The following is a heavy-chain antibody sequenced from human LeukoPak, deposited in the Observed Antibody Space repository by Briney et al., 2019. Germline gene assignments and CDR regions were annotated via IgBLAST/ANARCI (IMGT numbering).Heavy chain of an antibody. J-gene: IGHJ4*02. Sequence: PSETLSLTCTVSGGSISSSTNYWGWVRQPPGKGLECIGSIFHSGTTYYNPSLKSRVIISVDTSKNQFSLKLSSVTAADTAVYYCARGIPGRSIDYWGQGTLVTVSS. CDR1: GGSISSSTNY. CDR3: ARGIPGRSIDY. CDR2: IFHSGTT. V-gene: IGHV4-39*01. D-gene: IGHD6-13*01.